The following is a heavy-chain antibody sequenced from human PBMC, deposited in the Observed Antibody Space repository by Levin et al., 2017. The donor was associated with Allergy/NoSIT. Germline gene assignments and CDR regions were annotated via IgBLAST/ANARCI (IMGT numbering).Heavy chain of an antibody. CDR2: IYPGDSDT. CDR3: ARLTTVSTSGFDN. Sequence: GESLKISCKGSGYSFTTYWIGWVRQMPGKGLECMGIIYPGDSDTRYSPSFQGQVTISADKSITAAYLQWSSLKASDTAIYYCARLTTVSTSGFDNWGRGTLVTVSS. CDR1: GYSFTTYW. D-gene: IGHD4-17*01. V-gene: IGHV5-51*01. J-gene: IGHJ4*02.